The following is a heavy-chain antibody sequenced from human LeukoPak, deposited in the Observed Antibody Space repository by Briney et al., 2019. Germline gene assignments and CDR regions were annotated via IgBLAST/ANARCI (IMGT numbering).Heavy chain of an antibody. CDR3: ARGDLEGWFGELGVWFDP. J-gene: IGHJ5*02. CDR1: GGSISSYY. Sequence: SETLSLTCTVSGGSISSYYWSWIRQPPGKGLEWIGYIYYSGSTNYNPSLKSRVTISVDTSKNQFSLKLSSVTAADTAVYYCARGDLEGWFGELGVWFDPWGQGTLVTVSS. V-gene: IGHV4-59*01. CDR2: IYYSGST. D-gene: IGHD3-10*01.